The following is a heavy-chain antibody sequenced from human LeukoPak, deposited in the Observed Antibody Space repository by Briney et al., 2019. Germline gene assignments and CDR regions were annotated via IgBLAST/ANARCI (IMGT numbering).Heavy chain of an antibody. J-gene: IGHJ1*01. V-gene: IGHV4-38-2*02. CDR1: GDSISNGYC. CDR2: LYYSGST. Sequence: PSETLSLTCTVSGDSISNGYCWGWIRQPPGKGLEWIGSLYYSGSTYYNPSLKSRVTISVDTSKNQFSLKLSSVTAADTAVYYCARAPEYCTNGVCYSAGYFQHWGQGTLVTVSS. D-gene: IGHD2-8*01. CDR3: ARAPEYCTNGVCYSAGYFQH.